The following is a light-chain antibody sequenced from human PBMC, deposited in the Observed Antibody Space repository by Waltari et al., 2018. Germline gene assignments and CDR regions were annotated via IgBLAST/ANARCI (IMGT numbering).Light chain of an antibody. Sequence: DIQMTQSPSSLSASVGDRVTITCRASQSIRTFLNWYQQKVGKAPKLLIYDASTLQGGVPARCSAGGSGTEFTLTISSLQAEDFATYYCQQSYSNSRAFGQGTKIEVK. J-gene: IGKJ1*01. V-gene: IGKV1-39*01. CDR2: DAS. CDR1: QSIRTF. CDR3: QQSYSNSRA.